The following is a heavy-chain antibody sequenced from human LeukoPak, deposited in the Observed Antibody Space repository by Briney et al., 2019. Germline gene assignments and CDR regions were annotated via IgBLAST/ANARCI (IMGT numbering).Heavy chain of an antibody. J-gene: IGHJ5*02. D-gene: IGHD3-10*01. Sequence: SETLSLTCTVSGGSISSSSYYWGWIRQPPGKGLEWIGSIYYSGSTYYNPSLKSRVTISVDTSKNQFSLKLSSVTAADTAVYYCARSYGSGSYYNARNWFDPWGQGTLVTVSS. CDR1: GGSISSSSYY. CDR3: ARSYGSGSYYNARNWFDP. CDR2: IYYSGST. V-gene: IGHV4-39*07.